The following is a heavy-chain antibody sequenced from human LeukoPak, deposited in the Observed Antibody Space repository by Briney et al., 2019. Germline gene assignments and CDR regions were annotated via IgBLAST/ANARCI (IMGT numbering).Heavy chain of an antibody. Sequence: GGSLRLSCATSGFSLANSVIRWIRQARGKGPEWVSAISGSGDRTDYADSVRGRFTISRDNSKSTLYLQMNSLRVEDTAIYYCAIREPIGYWGQGSLVTVAP. CDR3: AIREPIGY. V-gene: IGHV3-23*01. CDR1: GFSLANSV. CDR2: ISGSGDRT. D-gene: IGHD6-13*01. J-gene: IGHJ4*02.